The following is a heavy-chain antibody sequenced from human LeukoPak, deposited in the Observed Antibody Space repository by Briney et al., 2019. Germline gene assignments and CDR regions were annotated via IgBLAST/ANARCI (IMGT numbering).Heavy chain of an antibody. CDR2: IYSGGAT. CDR1: GVTVGNNY. J-gene: IGHJ6*02. CDR3: AKAVWFGEFDYYFFGLDV. D-gene: IGHD3-10*01. Sequence: GGSLRLSCAASGVTVGNNYMIWVRQAPGKGLEWVSRIYSGGATNYADSVKGRFTFSRDNSKNTLYLQMNSLRPEDTALYYCAKAVWFGEFDYYFFGLDVWGQGTTVTVSS. V-gene: IGHV3-53*01.